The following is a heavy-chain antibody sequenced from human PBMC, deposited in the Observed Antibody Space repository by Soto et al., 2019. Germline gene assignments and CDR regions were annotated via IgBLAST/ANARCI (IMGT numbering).Heavy chain of an antibody. D-gene: IGHD3-22*01. J-gene: IGHJ4*02. CDR3: ARAEGYYYDSSGYYPSFDY. Sequence: QVQLVQSGAEVKKPGASVKVSCKASGYTFTSYGISWVRQAPGQGLEWMGWISAYNGNTNYAQKLQGRVTITTDTSTSTAYMELRSLRSDDTAVYYCARAEGYYYDSSGYYPSFDYWGQGTLVTVSS. V-gene: IGHV1-18*04. CDR2: ISAYNGNT. CDR1: GYTFTSYG.